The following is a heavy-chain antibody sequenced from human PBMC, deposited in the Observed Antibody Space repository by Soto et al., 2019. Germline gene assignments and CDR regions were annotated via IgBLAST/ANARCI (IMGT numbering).Heavy chain of an antibody. CDR2: MNHTRCT. CDR3: ARVPLVGYFDCFDP. J-gene: IGHJ5*02. CDR1: GSSISSYY. D-gene: IGHD3-22*01. V-gene: IGHV4-59*01. Sequence: AETLSLTCSVSGSSISSYYWTWIRQAPGGGLEWVGYMNHTRCTKDNPALGSRSHISLDTSMNQLSMRLTAVTASDKSVYYCARVPLVGYFDCFDPWGQGTLVTVSS.